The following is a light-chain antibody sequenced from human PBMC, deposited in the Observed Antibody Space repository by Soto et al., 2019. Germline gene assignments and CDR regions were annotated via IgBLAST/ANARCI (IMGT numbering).Light chain of an antibody. CDR3: QQYNNWDLT. V-gene: IGKV3-15*01. Sequence: EIVMTQSPATLSVSPGERATLSCRASQSVSSNLAWYQQKPGQAPRLLIYGASTRATGIPARFSGSGSATEFTLTISRLQSEDFAVYYCQQYNNWDLTFGQGTKVEIK. CDR2: GAS. CDR1: QSVSSN. J-gene: IGKJ1*01.